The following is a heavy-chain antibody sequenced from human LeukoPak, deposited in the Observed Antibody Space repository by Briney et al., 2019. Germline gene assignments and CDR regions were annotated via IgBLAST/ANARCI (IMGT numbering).Heavy chain of an antibody. CDR3: ARGLYYDILTGYYTSYYYGMDV. J-gene: IGHJ6*02. D-gene: IGHD3-9*01. V-gene: IGHV4-34*01. CDR1: GGSFSGYY. Sequence: RTSETLSLTCAVYGGSFSGYYWSWIRQPPGKGLEWIGEINHSGRTNYNPSLKSRVTISVDTSKNQFSLKLSSVTAADTAVYYCARGLYYDILTGYYTSYYYGMDVWGQGTMVTVSS. CDR2: INHSGRT.